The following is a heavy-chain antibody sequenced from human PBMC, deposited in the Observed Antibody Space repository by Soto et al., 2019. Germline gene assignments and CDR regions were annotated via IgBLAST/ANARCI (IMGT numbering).Heavy chain of an antibody. J-gene: IGHJ6*02. CDR3: AKEKTYSSGWDGMDV. D-gene: IGHD6-19*01. CDR1: GFTFSSYA. V-gene: IGHV3-23*01. CDR2: ISGSGGST. Sequence: EVQLLESGGGLVQPGGSLRLSCAASGFTFSSYAMSWVRQAPGKGLEWVSAISGSGGSTYYADSVKGRFTISRDNSKNTLLVQMNSLRAEDTAVYYCAKEKTYSSGWDGMDVWGQGTTVTVSS.